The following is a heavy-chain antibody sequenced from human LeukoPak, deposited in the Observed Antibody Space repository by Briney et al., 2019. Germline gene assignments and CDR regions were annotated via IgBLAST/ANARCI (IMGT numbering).Heavy chain of an antibody. CDR1: GGSISTSTYY. CDR2: ISYSGST. V-gene: IGHV4-39*01. D-gene: IGHD3-3*01. J-gene: IGHJ4*02. CDR3: ARLEAY. Sequence: PSETLSLTCTVSGGSISTSTYYWGWIRQPPGKGLEWIGSISYSGSTYNNPSLKSRVTISVDTSKNQFSLKLSSVTAADTAVYYCARLEAYWGQGTLVTVSS.